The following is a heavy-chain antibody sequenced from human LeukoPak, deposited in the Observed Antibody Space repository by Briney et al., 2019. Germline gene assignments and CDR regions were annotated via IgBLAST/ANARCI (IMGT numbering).Heavy chain of an antibody. CDR3: ARDAGSGSYHNWFDP. J-gene: IGHJ5*02. Sequence: ASVKVSCKASGYTFTSNYMHWVRQAPGQGLEWMGIINPSGGSTNYAQKFQGRVTMTRDTSTSTVYMELGSLRTDDTAVYYCARDAGSGSYHNWFDPWGQGTLVTVSS. D-gene: IGHD1-26*01. V-gene: IGHV1-46*01. CDR1: GYTFTSNY. CDR2: INPSGGST.